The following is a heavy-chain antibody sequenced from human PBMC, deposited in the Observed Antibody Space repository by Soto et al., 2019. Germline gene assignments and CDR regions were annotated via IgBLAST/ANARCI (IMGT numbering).Heavy chain of an antibody. CDR1: GYTFTSYA. CDR2: INAGNGNT. V-gene: IGHV1-3*01. Sequence: ASVKVSCKASGYTFTSYAMHWVRQAPGQRLEWMGWINAGNGNTKYSQKFQGRVTITRDTSASTAYMELSSLRSEDTAVYYCASTHTIFGVVMPYYFDYWGQGTLVTVSS. CDR3: ASTHTIFGVVMPYYFDY. J-gene: IGHJ4*02. D-gene: IGHD3-3*01.